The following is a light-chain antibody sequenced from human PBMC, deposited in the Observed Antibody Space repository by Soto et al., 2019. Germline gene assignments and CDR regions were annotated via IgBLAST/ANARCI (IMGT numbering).Light chain of an antibody. CDR3: QQYYSYPQYT. V-gene: IGKV1-8*01. CDR2: AAS. Sequence: AIRMTQSPSSLSASTGDRVTITCRASQGIRSYLAWYQQKPGKAPKLLIYAASTLQSGVPSRFSGSGSGTDFTLTISCLQSEDFATYYCQQYYSYPQYTFGQGTKLEIK. CDR1: QGIRSY. J-gene: IGKJ2*01.